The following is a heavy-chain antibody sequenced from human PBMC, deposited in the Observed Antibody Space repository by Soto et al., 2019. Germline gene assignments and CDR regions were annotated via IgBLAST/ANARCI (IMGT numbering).Heavy chain of an antibody. CDR3: AREERLIVNAGEYYYYYGMDV. V-gene: IGHV3-33*01. J-gene: IGHJ6*02. CDR2: IWYDGSNK. D-gene: IGHD2-8*01. Sequence: QVQLVESGGGVVQPGRSLRLSCAASGFTFSSYGMHWVRQAPGKGLEWVAVIWYDGSNKYYADSVKGRFTISRDNSKNTMYLQMNSMRADDTAVYYCAREERLIVNAGEYYYYYGMDVWGQGTTVTVSS. CDR1: GFTFSSYG.